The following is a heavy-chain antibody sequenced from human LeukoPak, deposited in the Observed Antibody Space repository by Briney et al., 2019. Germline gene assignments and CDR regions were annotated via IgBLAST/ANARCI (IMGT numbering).Heavy chain of an antibody. D-gene: IGHD1-20*01. Sequence: ASVKVSCKASGYTFTGYYMHWVRQAPGQGLEWMGRINPNSGGTNYAQKFQGRVTMTGDTSISTAYMELSRLRSDDTAVYYCARGRWVTGTYPDFDYWGQGTLFTVSS. V-gene: IGHV1-2*06. CDR2: INPNSGGT. CDR3: ARGRWVTGTYPDFDY. J-gene: IGHJ4*02. CDR1: GYTFTGYY.